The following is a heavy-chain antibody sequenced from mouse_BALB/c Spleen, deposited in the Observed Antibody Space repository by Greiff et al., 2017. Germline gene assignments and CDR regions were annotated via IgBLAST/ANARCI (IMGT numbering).Heavy chain of an antibody. J-gene: IGHJ2*01. Sequence: VQLQQSGAELVRPGSSVKISCKASGYAFSSYWMNWVKQRPGQGLEWIGQIYPGEGDTNYNGKFKGKATLTADKSSSTAYMQLSSLTSEDAAVYFCARGEGIYCFDYWGQGTTLTVSS. CDR2: IYPGEGDT. V-gene: IGHV1-80*01. CDR1: GYAFSSYW. CDR3: ARGEGIYCFDY.